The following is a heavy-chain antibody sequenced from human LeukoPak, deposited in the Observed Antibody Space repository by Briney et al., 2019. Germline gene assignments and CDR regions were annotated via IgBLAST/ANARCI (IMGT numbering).Heavy chain of an antibody. J-gene: IGHJ6*03. CDR2: ISRDGDSA. V-gene: IGHV3-64*01. D-gene: IGHD4-17*01. CDR1: GYTFRRYV. CDR3: AKTMSEQFIYGPYKDYYYLDV. Sequence: GGSLRLPCAASGYTFRRYVLHWARQAPGKGLEHLSHISRDGDSAYYANSVKGRFTISRDNSKNTLYLKMDSLRHGDTAVYYGAKTMSEQFIYGPYKDYYYLDVWGKGTAVTVSS.